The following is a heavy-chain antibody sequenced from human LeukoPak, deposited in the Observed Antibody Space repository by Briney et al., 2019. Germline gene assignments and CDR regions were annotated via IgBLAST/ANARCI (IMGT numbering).Heavy chain of an antibody. D-gene: IGHD6-6*01. V-gene: IGHV1-18*01. CDR1: GYTFTSYG. J-gene: IGHJ4*02. CDR3: ARDYTSSSSSGY. CDR2: ISAYNGNT. Sequence: ASVKVSCKASGYTFTSYGISWVRQAHGQGIEWMGCISAYNGNTTNYEKLQGRVTIISGTYTSTTYNEVRSLRSGDTVVYYCARDYTSSSSSGYWGQGTLVTVS.